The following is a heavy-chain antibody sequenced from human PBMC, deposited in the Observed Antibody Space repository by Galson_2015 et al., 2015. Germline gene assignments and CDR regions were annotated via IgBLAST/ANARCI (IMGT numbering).Heavy chain of an antibody. CDR3: AKDRRAVVMSASDP. CDR2: LSHTGSSI. D-gene: IGHD2-21*02. J-gene: IGHJ5*02. Sequence: SLRLSCAASGFTFSSSAMNWVRQAPGKGLEWVSALSHTGSSIYYADSVKVRFTISRDNSKNTLYLHLNSLRADDTAVYYCAKDRRAVVMSASDPWGQGSLVTAPS. V-gene: IGHV3-23*01. CDR1: GFTFSSSA.